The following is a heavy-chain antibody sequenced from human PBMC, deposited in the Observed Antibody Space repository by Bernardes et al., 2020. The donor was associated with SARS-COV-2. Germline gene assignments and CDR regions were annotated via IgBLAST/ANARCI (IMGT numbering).Heavy chain of an antibody. CDR1: GGSISNYY. V-gene: IGHV4-4*07. D-gene: IGHD3-22*01. CDR3: ARDRHYYDTSGHWFDY. Sequence: ETLSLTCTVLGGSISNYYWSWIRQSAGKGLEWIGRLYTSGSTKYNPSLQSRVTMSLDTSKNQFSLKLSSVTAADTAVYYCARDRHYYDTSGHWFDYWGQGTLVTVSS. J-gene: IGHJ4*02. CDR2: LYTSGST.